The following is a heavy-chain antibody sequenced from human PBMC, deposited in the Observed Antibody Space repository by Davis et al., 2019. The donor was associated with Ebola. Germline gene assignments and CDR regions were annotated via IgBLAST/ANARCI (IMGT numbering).Heavy chain of an antibody. Sequence: PGGSLRLSCEASGFTFSSYWMHWVRQAPGKGLVYVSRISSDGGITSYADSVKGRFTISRDNAKSTLYLQMNSLRVDDTAVYYCTRVSRIVVEDYWGQGTLVTVSS. D-gene: IGHD2-21*01. CDR1: GFTFSSYW. V-gene: IGHV3-74*01. J-gene: IGHJ4*02. CDR2: ISSDGGIT. CDR3: TRVSRIVVEDY.